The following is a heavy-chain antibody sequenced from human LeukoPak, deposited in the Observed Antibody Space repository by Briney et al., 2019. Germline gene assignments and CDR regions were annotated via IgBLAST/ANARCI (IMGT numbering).Heavy chain of an antibody. V-gene: IGHV1-69-2*01. D-gene: IGHD3-22*01. CDR3: ATPSGSYFGYYYLHY. CDR1: GYKFSDYY. CDR2: VNPKSGET. Sequence: ATVKVSCKASGYKFSDYYMHWVKQAPGKGPEWMGRVNPKSGETYYASKFHGRLTITVDLSTNTAFMELNRLTSDDTALYCCATPSGSYFGYYYLHYWGRGTQVTVSS. J-gene: IGHJ4*02.